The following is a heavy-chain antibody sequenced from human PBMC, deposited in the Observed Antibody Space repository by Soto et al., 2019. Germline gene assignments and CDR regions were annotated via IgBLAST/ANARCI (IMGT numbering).Heavy chain of an antibody. D-gene: IGHD2-8*01. CDR3: AHIGLFSNRLLMVYAIEHYFDY. CDR1: GFSLSTSGVG. V-gene: IGHV2-5*02. J-gene: IGHJ4*02. Sequence: QITLKESGPTLVKPTQTLTLTCTFSGFSLSTSGVGVGWIRQPPGKALEWLALIYWDDDKRYSPSLKSRLTLIKDTSKNQVVLTMTNMDPVDTATYYCAHIGLFSNRLLMVYAIEHYFDYWGQGTLVTVSS. CDR2: IYWDDDK.